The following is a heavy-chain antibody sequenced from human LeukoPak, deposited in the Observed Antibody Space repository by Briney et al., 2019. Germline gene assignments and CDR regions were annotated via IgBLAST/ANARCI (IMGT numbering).Heavy chain of an antibody. D-gene: IGHD2-2*01. J-gene: IGHJ5*02. CDR1: GGSISSYY. CDR2: IYTSGST. CDR3: ARERYCSSTSCAGGWFDP. V-gene: IGHV4-4*07. Sequence: SETLSLTCTVSGGSISSYYWSWIRQPAGKGLEWIGRIYTSGSTNYNPSLKSRVTMSVDTSKNQFSLKLSSVTAADTAVYYCARERYCSSTSCAGGWFDPWGQGTLVTVSS.